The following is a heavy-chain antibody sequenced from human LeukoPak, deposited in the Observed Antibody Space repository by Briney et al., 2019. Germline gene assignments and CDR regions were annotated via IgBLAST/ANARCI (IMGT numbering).Heavy chain of an antibody. Sequence: PSETLSLTCAVSGYSISSGYYWGWIRQPPGKGLEWIGSIYHSGSTCYNPSLKSRVTISVDTSKNQFSLKLSSVTDADTAVYYCARLRRDGYNLDYWGQGTLVTVSS. CDR3: ARLRRDGYNLDY. CDR1: GYSISSGYY. CDR2: IYHSGST. D-gene: IGHD5-24*01. V-gene: IGHV4-38-2*01. J-gene: IGHJ4*02.